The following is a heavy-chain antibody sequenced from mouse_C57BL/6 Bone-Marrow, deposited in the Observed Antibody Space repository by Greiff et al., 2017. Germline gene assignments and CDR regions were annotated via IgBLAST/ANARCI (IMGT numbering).Heavy chain of an antibody. V-gene: IGHV14-4*01. CDR1: GFNINDDY. D-gene: IGHD3-3*01. CDR2: IDPENGDT. Sequence: EVQLQQSGAELVRPGASVKLSCTASGFNINDDYMHWVKQRPEQGLEWIGWIDPENGDTEYASKFQGKATITADTSSNTAYLQLSSLTSEDTAVYYCTRIGCVFAFWGRGTGVTVSA. J-gene: IGHJ3*01. CDR3: TRIGCVFAF.